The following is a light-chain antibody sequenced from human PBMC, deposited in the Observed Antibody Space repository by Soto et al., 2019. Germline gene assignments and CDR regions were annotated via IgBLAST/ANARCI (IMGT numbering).Light chain of an antibody. V-gene: IGKV3-11*01. CDR1: QSVSSY. Sequence: EIVLTRSPASISLSAGERATLSCRASQSVSSYLAWYQQKPGQAPRLLISEASNRATGIAARFSGSGSGTDFSLTISSLEPEDFAVYHSQQRSNPRTFGQGAKVDIK. J-gene: IGKJ1*01. CDR3: QQRSNPRT. CDR2: EAS.